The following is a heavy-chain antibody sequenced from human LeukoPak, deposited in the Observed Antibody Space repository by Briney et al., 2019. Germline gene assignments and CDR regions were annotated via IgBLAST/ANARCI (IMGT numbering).Heavy chain of an antibody. D-gene: IGHD1-1*01. CDR3: GRYNWNYRYAFDI. J-gene: IGHJ3*02. Sequence: GGSLRLSCAASGLTVSNNYMTWVRQAPGKGLEWVSVIYSGGSTYYADSVKGRFSISRDNSKNSLNLQMNSLRAEDTAVYYCGRYNWNYRYAFDIWGQGTMVTVSS. CDR2: IYSGGST. V-gene: IGHV3-53*01. CDR1: GLTVSNNY.